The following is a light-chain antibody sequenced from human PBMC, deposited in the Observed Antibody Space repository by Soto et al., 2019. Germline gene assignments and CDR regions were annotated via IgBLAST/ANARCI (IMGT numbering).Light chain of an antibody. Sequence: EIVLTQSPATVSLSPGERATLSCRASQSISSSLAWYQQKVGQAPSLLIYGASNKATGIPPRFSGSGSGTNFTLTISSLEPEDFAVYYCQQRYNWPLTFGQGTR. CDR1: QSISSS. CDR2: GAS. J-gene: IGKJ5*01. CDR3: QQRYNWPLT. V-gene: IGKV3-11*01.